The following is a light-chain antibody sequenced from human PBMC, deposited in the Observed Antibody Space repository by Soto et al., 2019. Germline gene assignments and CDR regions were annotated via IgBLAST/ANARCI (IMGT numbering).Light chain of an antibody. J-gene: IGKJ4*01. CDR2: DAS. CDR3: QQYDNYKPLT. V-gene: IGKV1-5*01. Sequence: DIQMTQSPSTLSASVGDRVTITCRASQSISSWLAWYQQKPGKAPKLLIFDASSLESGTPSRFSGRRSGTQFTLTINGLQHDDFATYYCQQYDNYKPLTFGGGTKVDIK. CDR1: QSISSW.